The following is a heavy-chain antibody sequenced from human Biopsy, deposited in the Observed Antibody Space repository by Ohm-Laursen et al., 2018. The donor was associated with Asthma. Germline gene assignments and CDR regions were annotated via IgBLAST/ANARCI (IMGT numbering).Heavy chain of an antibody. CDR1: GYTFISYA. Sequence: ASVKVSCKASGYTFISYAIHWVRQAPGQGLEWMGWISVYNGNTKVAQKLQDRVTMITDTSTSTAYMELRSLRSGDTAVYFCARAVDYSHYYGIDVWGQGTTVTVS. D-gene: IGHD3-10*01. V-gene: IGHV1-18*01. J-gene: IGHJ6*02. CDR3: ARAVDYSHYYGIDV. CDR2: ISVYNGNT.